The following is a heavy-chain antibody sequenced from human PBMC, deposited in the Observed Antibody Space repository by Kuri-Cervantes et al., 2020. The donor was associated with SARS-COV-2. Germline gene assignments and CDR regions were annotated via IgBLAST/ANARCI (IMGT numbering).Heavy chain of an antibody. Sequence: ESLKISCAVSGYSISSGYYWGWIRQPPGKGLEWIGYIYYSGSTNYNPSLKSRVTISVDTSKNQFSLKLSSVTAADTAVYYCAGGWVRAGDLIGDLDYWGQGTLVTVSS. CDR1: GYSISSGYY. V-gene: IGHV4-61*01. D-gene: IGHD3-10*01. CDR2: IYYSGST. J-gene: IGHJ4*02. CDR3: AGGWVRAGDLIGDLDY.